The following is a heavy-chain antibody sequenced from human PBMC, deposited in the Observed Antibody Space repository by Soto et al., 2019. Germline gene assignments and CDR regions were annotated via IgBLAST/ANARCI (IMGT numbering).Heavy chain of an antibody. CDR3: ASWTSYIPGTLAAFDI. CDR2: IIPIFGTA. Sequence: AASVKVSCKASGGTFSSYAISWVRQAPGQGLEWMGGIIPIFGTANYAQKFQGRVTITADESTSTAYMELSSLRSEDTAVYYCASWTSYIPGTLAAFDIWGKETRVTASS. V-gene: IGHV1-69*13. CDR1: GGTFSSYA. D-gene: IGHD1-7*01. J-gene: IGHJ3*02.